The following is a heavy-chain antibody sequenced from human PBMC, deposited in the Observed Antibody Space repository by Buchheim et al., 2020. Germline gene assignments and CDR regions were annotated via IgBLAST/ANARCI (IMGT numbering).Heavy chain of an antibody. D-gene: IGHD1-26*01. J-gene: IGHJ4*02. Sequence: QVQLVQSGAEVKEPGASVKVSCKASGYTFTSYYMHWVRQAPGQGLEWMGVINPSAGSTTYAQQFQGRLTMTRDTSTTTVYMEVGSLRVEDTAVYFCARAASSGRRFDYWGQGT. CDR1: GYTFTSYY. CDR3: ARAASSGRRFDY. V-gene: IGHV1-46*01. CDR2: INPSAGST.